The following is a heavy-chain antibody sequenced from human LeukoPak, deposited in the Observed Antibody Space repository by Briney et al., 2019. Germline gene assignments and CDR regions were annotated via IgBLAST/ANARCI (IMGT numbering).Heavy chain of an antibody. CDR3: ARPPGKTQLWLTGY. CDR1: GFTFSSYS. CDR2: ISSSSSYI. V-gene: IGHV3-21*01. D-gene: IGHD5-18*01. J-gene: IGHJ4*02. Sequence: GGSLRLSCAASGFTFSSYSMNWVRQAPGKGLEWVSSISSSSSYIYYADSVKGRFTISRDNSKNTLYLQMNSLRAEDTAVYYCARPPGKTQLWLTGYWGQGTLVTVSS.